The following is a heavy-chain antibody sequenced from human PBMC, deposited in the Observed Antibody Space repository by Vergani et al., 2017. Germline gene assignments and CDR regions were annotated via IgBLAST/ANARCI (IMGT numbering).Heavy chain of an antibody. J-gene: IGHJ3*02. V-gene: IGHV1-69*04. CDR3: ARSPGLGDDAFDI. D-gene: IGHD3/OR15-3a*01. Sequence: QVQLVQSGAEVKKPGSSVKVSCKASGGTFSSYAISWVRQAPGQGLEWMGRIIPILGIANYAQKFQGRVTITAYKSTSTAYMELSSLRSEDTAVYYCARSPGLGDDAFDIWGQGTMVTVSS. CDR2: IIPILGIA. CDR1: GGTFSSYA.